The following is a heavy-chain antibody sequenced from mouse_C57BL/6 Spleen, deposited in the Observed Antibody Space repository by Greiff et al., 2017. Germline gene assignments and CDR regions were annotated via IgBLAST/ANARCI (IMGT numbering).Heavy chain of an antibody. CDR2: IHPSDGGT. J-gene: IGHJ4*01. V-gene: IGHV1-74*01. Sequence: QVQLQQPGAELVKPGASVKVSCKASGYTFTSYWMHWVKQRPGQGLEWIGRIHPSDGGTNYNQKFKGKATLTVDKSSSTAYMQLSSLTSEDSAVXYSAIECGSSHAMNYWGQGTSDTVSS. CDR3: AIECGSSHAMNY. CDR1: GYTFTSYW. D-gene: IGHD1-1*01.